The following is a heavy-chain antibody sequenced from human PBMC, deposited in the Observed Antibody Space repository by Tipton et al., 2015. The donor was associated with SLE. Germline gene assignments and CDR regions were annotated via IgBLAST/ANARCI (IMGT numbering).Heavy chain of an antibody. V-gene: IGHV3-48*03. Sequence: SLRLSCAASGFTFSSYEMNWVRQAPGKGLEWVSYISYSGSTIYYADSVKGRFTISRDNAKNSLYLQMNSLRAEDTAVYYCARDRRIGMATDAFDIWGQGTMVTVSS. J-gene: IGHJ3*02. D-gene: IGHD5-24*01. CDR1: GFTFSSYE. CDR2: ISYSGSTI. CDR3: ARDRRIGMATDAFDI.